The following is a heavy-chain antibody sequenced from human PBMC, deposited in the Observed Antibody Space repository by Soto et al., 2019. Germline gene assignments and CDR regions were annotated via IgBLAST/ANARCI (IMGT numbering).Heavy chain of an antibody. J-gene: IGHJ4*02. V-gene: IGHV3-21*01. Sequence: GGSLRLSCAASGSTFSSYSMNWVRQAPGKGLEWVSSISSSSSYIYYADSMKGRFTISRDNAKNSLFLQMNSLRAEDTAVYYCARDRGESSPAPFDYWGQGTLVTVSS. D-gene: IGHD3-16*02. CDR3: ARDRGESSPAPFDY. CDR1: GSTFSSYS. CDR2: ISSSSSYI.